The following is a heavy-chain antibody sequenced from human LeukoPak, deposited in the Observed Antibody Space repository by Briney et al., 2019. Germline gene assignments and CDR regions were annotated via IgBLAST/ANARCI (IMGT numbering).Heavy chain of an antibody. CDR3: ARGGLLWFGELSRFDY. J-gene: IGHJ4*02. D-gene: IGHD3-10*01. V-gene: IGHV4-34*01. CDR2: INHSGST. CDR1: GGSFSGYY. Sequence: SETLSLTCAVYGGSFSGYYWSWIRQPPGKGLEWIGEINHSGSTNYNPSLKSRVTISVGTSKNQFSLKLSSVTAADTAVYYCARGGLLWFGELSRFDYWGQGTLVTVSS.